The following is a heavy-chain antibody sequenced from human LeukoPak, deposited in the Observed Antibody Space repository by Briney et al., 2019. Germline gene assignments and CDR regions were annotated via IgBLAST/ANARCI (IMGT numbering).Heavy chain of an antibody. V-gene: IGHV3-21*01. CDR2: ISSSSSYI. D-gene: IGHD2-2*01. J-gene: IGHJ3*02. Sequence: GGSLRLSCAASGFTFSSYSMNWVRQAPGKGLEWVSSISSSSSYIYYADSVKGRFTISRDNAENSLYLQMNSLRAEDTAVYYCARDEGYCSSTSCYVDAFDIWGQGTMVTVSS. CDR1: GFTFSSYS. CDR3: ARDEGYCSSTSCYVDAFDI.